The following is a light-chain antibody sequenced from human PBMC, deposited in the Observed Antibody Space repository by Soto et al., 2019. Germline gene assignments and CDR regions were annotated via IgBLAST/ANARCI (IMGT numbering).Light chain of an antibody. CDR1: QSISSW. V-gene: IGKV1-5*03. J-gene: IGKJ5*01. Sequence: DIQMTQSPSILSASVGDRVMITCRASQSISSWLAWYQQKAGKAPKLLIFKASKLDSGVPSRFSGSGYGTEFTLTISSLQPDDFATYYCQQYESSSITFGQGTRLEIK. CDR3: QQYESSSIT. CDR2: KAS.